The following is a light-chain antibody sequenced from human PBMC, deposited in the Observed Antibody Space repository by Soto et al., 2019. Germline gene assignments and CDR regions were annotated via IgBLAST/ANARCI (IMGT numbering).Light chain of an antibody. V-gene: IGKV3-20*01. CDR3: QQYDTFQYT. Sequence: EIVLTQSPDTLSLSPGERATLSCRASQSVTSGYLAWYQQKPSQPPRLLIYTVSRRATGIPDRFSGSGSGTDFTLSINRLEPDDFAVYYCQQYDTFQYTFGQGT. J-gene: IGKJ2*01. CDR1: QSVTSGY. CDR2: TVS.